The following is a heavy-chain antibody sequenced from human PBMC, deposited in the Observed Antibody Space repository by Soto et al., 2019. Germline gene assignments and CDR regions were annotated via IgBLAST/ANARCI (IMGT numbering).Heavy chain of an antibody. J-gene: IGHJ4*02. CDR1: GYTFTNYY. CDR3: ARDAGNSGPYSRI. Sequence: QVQLVQSGAEVKKPGVSVKVSCKTSGYTFTNYYMHWVRQVPGQGLEWMGMINPSGGGTEYAQRFQGRVTMTSDTSTSTFYMAWSSLTSEDTDVYYCARDAGNSGPYSRIWGQGTLVTVSS. CDR2: INPSGGGT. D-gene: IGHD1-26*01. V-gene: IGHV1-46*01.